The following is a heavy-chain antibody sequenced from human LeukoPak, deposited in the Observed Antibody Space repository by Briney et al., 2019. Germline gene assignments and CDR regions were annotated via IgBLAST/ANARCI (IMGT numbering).Heavy chain of an antibody. CDR1: GGSFSGYY. V-gene: IGHV4-34*01. Sequence: PSETLSLTCAVYGGSFSGYYWSWIRQPPGKGLEWIGEINHSGSANYNPSLKSRVTISVDTSKNQFSLKLSSVTAADTAVYYCARHNPPRTYYYGSGNWFDPWGQGTLVTVSS. CDR3: ARHNPPRTYYYGSGNWFDP. CDR2: INHSGSA. J-gene: IGHJ5*02. D-gene: IGHD3-10*01.